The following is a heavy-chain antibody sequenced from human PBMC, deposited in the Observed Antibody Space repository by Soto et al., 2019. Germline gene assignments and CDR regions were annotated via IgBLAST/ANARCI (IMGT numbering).Heavy chain of an antibody. Sequence: PGGSLRLSCAASGFTFINAWMIWVRQAPGKGLQWVGHIKSKAEGGTADYAAPVRGRFTISRDDSEKTLYLQMNSLKTEDTAVYYCTTYGVIGQAAFDIWGQGTMVTVS. J-gene: IGHJ3*02. CDR1: GFTFINAW. D-gene: IGHD3-10*01. CDR3: TTYGVIGQAAFDI. V-gene: IGHV3-15*01. CDR2: IKSKAEGGTA.